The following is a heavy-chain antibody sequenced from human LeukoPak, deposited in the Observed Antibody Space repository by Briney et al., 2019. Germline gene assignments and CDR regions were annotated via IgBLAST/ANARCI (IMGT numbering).Heavy chain of an antibody. D-gene: IGHD6-13*01. V-gene: IGHV4-38-2*01. CDR1: GYSISSGYY. Sequence: SETLSLTCAVSGYSISSGYYWGWIRQPPGQGLAWIGSIYHSGSTYYNPSLKSRVTISVDTSKNQFSLKLSSVTAADTAVYYCARGGIAAAGTSFDYWGQGTLVTVSS. CDR3: ARGGIAAAGTSFDY. CDR2: IYHSGST. J-gene: IGHJ4*02.